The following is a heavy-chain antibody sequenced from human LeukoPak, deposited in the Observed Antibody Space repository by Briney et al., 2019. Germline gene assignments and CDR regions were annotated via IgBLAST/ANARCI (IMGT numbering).Heavy chain of an antibody. CDR2: IAGKPYGGTT. CDR3: SRDSYGHDPRNSFDY. CDR1: GFTLDDSS. V-gene: IGHV3-49*03. D-gene: IGHD3-16*01. J-gene: IGHJ4*02. Sequence: PGGSLRLSCIGSGFTLDDSSMSWFRQAPGKGLEWVGFIAGKPYGGTTEYAASVKGRFIISKDDSKNIAYLQMNSLKTEDTAVYYCSRDSYGHDPRNSFDYWGQGTLVTVSS.